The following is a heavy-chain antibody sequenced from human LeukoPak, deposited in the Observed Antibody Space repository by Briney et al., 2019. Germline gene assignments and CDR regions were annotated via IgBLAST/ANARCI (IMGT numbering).Heavy chain of an antibody. J-gene: IGHJ4*02. CDR2: IDPNSGGR. D-gene: IGHD3-3*01. V-gene: IGHV1-2*02. CDR1: VYTFTGYY. Sequence: ASVKVSCKASVYTFTGYYMHWGRQAPGQRLEWMGWIDPNSGGRNYAQKFQGRVTMTRDTPIRTAYMDVSKQRSDDTAVYYCARETGDLWSGPTVGYWGQGTLVTVSS. CDR3: ARETGDLWSGPTVGY.